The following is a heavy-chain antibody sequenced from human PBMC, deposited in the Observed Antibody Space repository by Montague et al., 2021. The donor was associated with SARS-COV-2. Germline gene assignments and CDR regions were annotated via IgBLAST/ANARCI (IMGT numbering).Heavy chain of an antibody. CDR2: IYHGGFT. CDR3: ARAYCGGVCNYLYIWFDS. Sequence: SETLSLTCSVSGYSISSGYFWGWIRQPPGKGLEWIGDIYHGGFTHYNPSLKSRLTMSLDTSKNQFSLRLSSVTAADTAIYYCARAYCGGVCNYLYIWFDSWGQGALATVSS. V-gene: IGHV4-38-2*02. J-gene: IGHJ5*01. CDR1: GYSISSGYF. D-gene: IGHD2-21*01.